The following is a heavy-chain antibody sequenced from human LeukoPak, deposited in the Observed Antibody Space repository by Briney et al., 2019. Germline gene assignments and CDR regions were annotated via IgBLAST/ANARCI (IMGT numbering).Heavy chain of an antibody. CDR3: ARWRSHSSSSPYYYYGMDV. CDR2: IYFSGST. D-gene: IGHD6-6*01. Sequence: SETLSLTCTVSGGSISGYYGSWIRQPAGKGLEWIGRIYFSGSTNYNPSLKSRATMSVDTSKNQFSLKLSSVTAADTAVYYCARWRSHSSSSPYYYYGMDVWGQGTTVTVSS. V-gene: IGHV4-4*07. J-gene: IGHJ6*02. CDR1: GGSISGYY.